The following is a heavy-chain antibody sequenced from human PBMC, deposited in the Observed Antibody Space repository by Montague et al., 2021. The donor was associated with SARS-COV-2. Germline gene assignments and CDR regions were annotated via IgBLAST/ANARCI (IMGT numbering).Heavy chain of an antibody. D-gene: IGHD3-10*01. Sequence: SETLSLTCSVSGDSITNHYWSWIRQPAGKGLEWIGCMHFTGKTNFSPFFSSRLTMSADTSKNQFSLKLTSVTAADTAIYFCARDTFDFGAGRQGTIDFWGQGTLVTVSS. CDR3: ARDTFDFGAGRQGTIDF. CDR1: GDSITNHY. V-gene: IGHV4-4*07. CDR2: MHFTGKT. J-gene: IGHJ4*02.